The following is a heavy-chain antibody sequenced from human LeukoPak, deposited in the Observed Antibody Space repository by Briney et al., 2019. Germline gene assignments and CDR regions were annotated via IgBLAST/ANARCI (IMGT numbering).Heavy chain of an antibody. Sequence: GASVKVSCKASGYTFTSYATHWVRQAPGQRLEWMGWINAGNGNTKYSQKFQGRVTITRDTSASTAYMELSSLRSEDTAVYYCARWGGATVTTDYYYYGMDVWGQGTTVTVSS. J-gene: IGHJ6*02. V-gene: IGHV1-3*01. CDR1: GYTFTSYA. CDR2: INAGNGNT. D-gene: IGHD4-11*01. CDR3: ARWGGATVTTDYYYYGMDV.